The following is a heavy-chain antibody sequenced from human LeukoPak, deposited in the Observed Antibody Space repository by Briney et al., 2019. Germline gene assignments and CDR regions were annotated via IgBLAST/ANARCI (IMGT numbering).Heavy chain of an antibody. CDR2: IKSKTDGGTT. Sequence: GGSPRLSCAASGFTFSNAWMSWVRQAPGKGLEWVGRIKSKTDGGTTDYAAPVKGRFTISRDDSKNTLYLQMNSLKTEDTAVYYCTTGPERYSSTSCYAVGVDYWGQGTLVTVSS. CDR1: GFTFSNAW. V-gene: IGHV3-15*01. J-gene: IGHJ4*02. D-gene: IGHD2-2*01. CDR3: TTGPERYSSTSCYAVGVDY.